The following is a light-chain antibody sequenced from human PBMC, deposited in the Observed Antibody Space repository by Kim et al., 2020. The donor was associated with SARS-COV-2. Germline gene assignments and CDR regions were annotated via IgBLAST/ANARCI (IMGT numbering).Light chain of an antibody. CDR2: QDT. CDR1: KLGDKF. V-gene: IGLV3-1*01. Sequence: VSPGTTASIPCIGDKLGDKFVSWYQQKPGQSPVLVIYQDTKRPSRIPERFSGSNSGNTAPLTISGTQAMDEADYYCQAWDTSTNWVFGGGTQLTVL. J-gene: IGLJ3*02. CDR3: QAWDTSTNWV.